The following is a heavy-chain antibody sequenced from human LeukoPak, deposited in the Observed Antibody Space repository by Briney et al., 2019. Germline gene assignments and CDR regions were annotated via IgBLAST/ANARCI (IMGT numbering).Heavy chain of an antibody. J-gene: IGHJ4*02. CDR3: AKKTPGNYPYDY. D-gene: IGHD3-22*01. Sequence: WRSLRLSCVVSGYTFTSTPMNWVRQPPAKGLEWVSASGTGGDTYYADSVKGRFTISRDNSKNTLYLQMTSLRVEDTAVYYCAKKTPGNYPYDYWGQGTLVTVSP. CDR2: SGTGGDT. CDR1: GYTFTSTP. V-gene: IGHV3-23*01.